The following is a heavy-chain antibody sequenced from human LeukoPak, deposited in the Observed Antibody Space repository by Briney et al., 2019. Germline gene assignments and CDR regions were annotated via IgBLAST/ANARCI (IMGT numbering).Heavy chain of an antibody. J-gene: IGHJ4*02. D-gene: IGHD6-6*01. CDR3: ARSYSRSSPYFDY. Sequence: SETLSLTCTVSGGSISNYYWSWIRQPPGKGLEWIGYTYYSGSTNYNPSLQSRVTISVDTSKNQFSLKLTSVTAADTAVYYCARSYSRSSPYFDYWGQGSLVTVSS. CDR2: TYYSGST. V-gene: IGHV4-59*01. CDR1: GGSISNYY.